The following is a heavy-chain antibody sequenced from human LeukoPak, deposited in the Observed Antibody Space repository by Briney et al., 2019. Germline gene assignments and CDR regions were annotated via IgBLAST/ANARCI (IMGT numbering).Heavy chain of an antibody. CDR3: AREAQGNCSSTSCYAIGY. V-gene: IGHV3-23*01. CDR1: GFTFSSYA. Sequence: GGSLRLSCAASGFTFSSYAMSWVRQAPGKGLEWVSAISGSDGSTYYADSVKGRFTISRDNSKNTLYLQMNSLRAEDTAVYYCAREAQGNCSSTSCYAIGYWGQGTLVTVSS. CDR2: ISGSDGST. D-gene: IGHD2-2*01. J-gene: IGHJ4*02.